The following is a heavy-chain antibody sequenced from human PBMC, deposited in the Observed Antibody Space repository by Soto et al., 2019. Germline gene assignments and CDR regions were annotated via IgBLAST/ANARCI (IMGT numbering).Heavy chain of an antibody. CDR1: GFTFSSYA. CDR3: AAPSFYSGYDYGAFDI. J-gene: IGHJ3*02. Sequence: EVQLLESGGGLVQPGGSLRLSCAASGFTFSSYAMSWVRQAPGKGLEWVSAISGSGGSTYYADSVKGRFTIARDNSKNTPYLQMNSLRADDTAVYYCAAPSFYSGYDYGAFDITGQGTMVAVSS. D-gene: IGHD5-12*01. V-gene: IGHV3-23*01. CDR2: ISGSGGST.